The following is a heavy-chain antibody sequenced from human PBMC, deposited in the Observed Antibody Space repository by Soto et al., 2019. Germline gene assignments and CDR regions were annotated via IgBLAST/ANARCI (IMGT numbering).Heavy chain of an antibody. CDR2: ILDDGSDQ. CDR1: GFTFSRYG. V-gene: IGHV3-33*01. Sequence: QVQLVESGGGVVQPGRSLRLSCAASGFTFSRYGMHWVRQAPGKGLEWVAVILDDGSDQNYADSVKGRFTISRDNSKNSLYLQMNSLRAEDTAVYYCARDDDYGDYGLDYWGQGTLVTVSS. D-gene: IGHD4-17*01. J-gene: IGHJ4*02. CDR3: ARDDDYGDYGLDY.